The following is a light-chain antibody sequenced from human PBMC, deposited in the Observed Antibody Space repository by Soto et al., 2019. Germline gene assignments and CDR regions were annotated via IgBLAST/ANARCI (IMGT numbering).Light chain of an antibody. V-gene: IGLV2-14*01. CDR2: DVT. CDR1: SSDIGGYNY. Sequence: QSVLTQPASVSVSPGQSITIPCTGTSSDIGGYNYVSWYQQYPGKAPKLMIYDVTNRPSGVSNRFSGSKSGNTASLTISGLQAEDEANYVCSSYTSSNSLVVFGGGTKLTVL. J-gene: IGLJ2*01. CDR3: SSYTSSNSLVV.